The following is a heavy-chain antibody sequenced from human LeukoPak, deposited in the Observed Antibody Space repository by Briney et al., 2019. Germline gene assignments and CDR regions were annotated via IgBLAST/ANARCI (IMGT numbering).Heavy chain of an antibody. CDR2: MYYSGST. Sequence: SETLSLTCTVSGGSISSYYWSWIRQPPGKGLEWIAYMYYSGSTNYNPSLKSRVTISVDTSKNQFSLKLSSVTAADTAVYYCASGPVLRFLEGTPSAPTDYWGQGTLVTVSS. CDR1: GGSISSYY. D-gene: IGHD3-3*01. V-gene: IGHV4-59*12. CDR3: ASGPVLRFLEGTPSAPTDY. J-gene: IGHJ4*02.